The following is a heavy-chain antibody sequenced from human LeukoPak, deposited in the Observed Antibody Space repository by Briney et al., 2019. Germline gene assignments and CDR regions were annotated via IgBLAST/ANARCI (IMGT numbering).Heavy chain of an antibody. CDR2: IYSGGTI. CDR3: ARGRRDFDY. V-gene: IGHV3-53*01. CDR1: GFTVSSNY. Sequence: GGSLRLSCAASGFTVSSNYMSWVRQAPGKGLEWVLIIYSGGTIHYADSVKGRFTISRDSSKNTLYLQKNSLRAEDTAVYYCARGRRDFDYWGQGTLVTVSS. J-gene: IGHJ4*02.